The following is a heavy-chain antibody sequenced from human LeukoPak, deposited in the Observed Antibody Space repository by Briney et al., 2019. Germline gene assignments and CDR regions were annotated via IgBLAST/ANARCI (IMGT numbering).Heavy chain of an antibody. D-gene: IGHD3-22*01. CDR3: AGPYSSGYGFDI. Sequence: PSETLSLTCAVNGGSFSGYYWSWIRQPPGKGLEWIGEINHSGSTNYNPSLKSRVTISVDTSKNQFSLKLSSVTAADTAVYYCAGPYSSGYGFDIWGQGTMVTVSS. CDR2: INHSGST. V-gene: IGHV4-34*01. J-gene: IGHJ3*02. CDR1: GGSFSGYY.